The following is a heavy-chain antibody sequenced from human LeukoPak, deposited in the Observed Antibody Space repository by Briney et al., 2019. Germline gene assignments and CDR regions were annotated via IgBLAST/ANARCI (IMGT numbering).Heavy chain of an antibody. CDR3: AREFGSGWYANYYKDG. D-gene: IGHD6-19*01. Sequence: SETLSLTCTVSGGSISSYYWSWIRQPAGKGLEWIGRIYTSGSTNYNPSLKSRVTISVDKSKNQFSLKLSSVTAADTAVYYCAREFGSGWYANYYKDGLGKRTTGTGSS. CDR2: IYTSGST. J-gene: IGHJ6*03. V-gene: IGHV4-4*07. CDR1: GGSISSYY.